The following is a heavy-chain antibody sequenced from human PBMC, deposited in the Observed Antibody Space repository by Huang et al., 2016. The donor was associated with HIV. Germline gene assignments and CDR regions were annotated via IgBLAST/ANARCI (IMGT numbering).Heavy chain of an antibody. D-gene: IGHD4-17*01. V-gene: IGHV1-8*02. CDR1: GYTFTNYD. CDR3: ARSAYGDLDY. CDR2: MNHDTGNT. Sequence: QVHLVQSGAEVKKPGASVKVSCKASGYTFTNYDINWVRQAPGRGLEGMGWMNHDTGNTVFAQIFQGRVTMTRKTSITTAYMELTSLTSEDAAVYYCARSAYGDLDYWGLGTLVIVSS. J-gene: IGHJ4*02.